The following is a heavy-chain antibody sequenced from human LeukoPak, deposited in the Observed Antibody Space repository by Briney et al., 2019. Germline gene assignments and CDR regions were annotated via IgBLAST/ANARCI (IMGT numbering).Heavy chain of an antibody. CDR2: IYYSGST. J-gene: IGHJ4*02. CDR3: ARVSDDYVWGSYRLYYFDY. V-gene: IGHV4-30-4*01. D-gene: IGHD3-16*01. Sequence: PSETLSLTCTVSGGSISSGDYYWSWIRQTPGKGLEWIGYIYYSGSTYYNPSLKSRVTISVDTSKNQFSLKLSSVTAADTAVYYCARVSDDYVWGSYRLYYFDYWGQGTLVTVSS. CDR1: GGSISSGDYY.